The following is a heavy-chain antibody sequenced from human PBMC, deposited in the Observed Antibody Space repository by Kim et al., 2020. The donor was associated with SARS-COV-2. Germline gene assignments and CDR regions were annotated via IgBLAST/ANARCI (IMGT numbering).Heavy chain of an antibody. V-gene: IGHV3-11*01. CDR2: ISSSGSTI. D-gene: IGHD3-3*01. J-gene: IGHJ6*01. Sequence: GGSLRLSFAASGFAFSDHYMTWIRQAPGKGLEWVSFISSSGSTINYADSVKGRFTISRDNAENSLYLQMNGLRAEDTAVYYCARVPLARIFGVPLYYYY. CDR1: GFAFSDHY. CDR3: ARVPLARIFGVPLYYYY.